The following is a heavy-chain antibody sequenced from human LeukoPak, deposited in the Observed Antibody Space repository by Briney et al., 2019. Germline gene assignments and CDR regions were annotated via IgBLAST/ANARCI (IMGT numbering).Heavy chain of an antibody. V-gene: IGHV3-21*01. J-gene: IGHJ3*02. CDR1: GFTFSSYS. CDR2: ISSSSSYI. CDR3: AKGDAAFDI. Sequence: PGGSLTLSCAASGFTFSSYSMNCVRQAPGKGLEWGLSISSSSSYIYHAHKGKGRFTISRYKDKNSLNLQMNTLRAEDTDVYYCAKGDAAFDIWGQGTMVTVSS.